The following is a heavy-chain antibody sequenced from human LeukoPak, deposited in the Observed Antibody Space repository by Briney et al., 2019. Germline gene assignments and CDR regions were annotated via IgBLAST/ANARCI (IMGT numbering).Heavy chain of an antibody. J-gene: IGHJ4*02. D-gene: IGHD6-13*01. Sequence: SETLSLTCTVSGGSISSGSYYWSWIRQPAGKGLEWIGRIYTGGSTNYNPSLKSRVTISVDTSKNQFSLKLSSVTAADTAVYYCARQGSSSWSKLYYFDYWGQGTLVTVSS. CDR3: ARQGSSSWSKLYYFDY. V-gene: IGHV4-61*02. CDR1: GGSISSGSYY. CDR2: IYTGGST.